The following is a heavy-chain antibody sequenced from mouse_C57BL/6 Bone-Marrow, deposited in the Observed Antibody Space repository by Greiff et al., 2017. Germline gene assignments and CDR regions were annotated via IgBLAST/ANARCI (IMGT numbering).Heavy chain of an antibody. V-gene: IGHV1-5*01. Sequence: VQLQQSGTVLARPGASVKMCCKTSGYTFTSYWMHWVNQRPGQGLEWIGAIYPGNSDTSYNQKFKGKAKLTAVTSASTAYMELSSLTNEDSAVYYCTRFYDGYSYAMDYWGQGTSVTVSS. CDR2: IYPGNSDT. CDR1: GYTFTSYW. CDR3: TRFYDGYSYAMDY. J-gene: IGHJ4*01. D-gene: IGHD2-3*01.